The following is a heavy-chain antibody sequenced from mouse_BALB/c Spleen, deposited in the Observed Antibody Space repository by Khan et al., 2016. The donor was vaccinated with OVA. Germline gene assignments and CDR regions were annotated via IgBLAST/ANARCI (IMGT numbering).Heavy chain of an antibody. Sequence: VQLQQSGAELVKPGASVKLSCSASGFNIKDTYIHWVKQRPEQGLEWIGRIDPPNDDSKYGPKFRDKATLTADTSSNTAYLQLSSLTSEDAAGYYWATVYGNPFAYGGQGTLVSVSA. CDR2: IDPPNDDS. V-gene: IGHV14-3*02. D-gene: IGHD2-1*01. CDR1: GFNIKDTY. J-gene: IGHJ3*01. CDR3: ATVYGNPFAY.